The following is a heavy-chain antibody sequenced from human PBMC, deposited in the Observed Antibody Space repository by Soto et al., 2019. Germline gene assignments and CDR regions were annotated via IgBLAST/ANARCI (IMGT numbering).Heavy chain of an antibody. Sequence: SETLSLTCAVYGGSFSGYYWSWIRQPPGKGLEWIGEIFHGGSTNYSPSLKSRVTISVDTSKNQISLELSSVTAADTVVYYCLRPHYESNTFYHYFDYWGQGSLVTVSS. J-gene: IGHJ4*02. V-gene: IGHV4-34*12. CDR2: IFHGGST. D-gene: IGHD3-22*01. CDR1: GGSFSGYY. CDR3: LRPHYESNTFYHYFDY.